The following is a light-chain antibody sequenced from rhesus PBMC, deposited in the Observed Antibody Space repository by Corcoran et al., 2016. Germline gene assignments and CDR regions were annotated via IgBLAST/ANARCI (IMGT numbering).Light chain of an antibody. CDR1: QNINTY. CDR3: LQYNNIPWT. J-gene: IGKJ1*01. V-gene: IGKV1-22*01. CDR2: KAS. Sequence: DIQMTQSPSSLSASIGDTVTITCRASQNINTYLDWYQQEPGKAPKLLIEKASSLQSGVPSRFSGSSSGTDFTLVSSRLQPEEFATDYCLQYNNIPWTFGQGTKVEIK.